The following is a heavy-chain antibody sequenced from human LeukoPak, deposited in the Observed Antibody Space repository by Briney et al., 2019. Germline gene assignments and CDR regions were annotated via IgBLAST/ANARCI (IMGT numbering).Heavy chain of an antibody. V-gene: IGHV4-39*07. Sequence: SETLSLTCTVSGGSISSSSYYWGWIRQPPGKGLEWIGSIYYSGSTYYNPSLKSRVTISVGTSKNQFSLKLSSVTAADTAVYYCARDWGGRSSSWYGGYYYYNYMDVWGKGTTVTVSS. D-gene: IGHD6-13*01. CDR2: IYYSGST. CDR1: GGSISSSSYY. J-gene: IGHJ6*03. CDR3: ARDWGGRSSSWYGGYYYYNYMDV.